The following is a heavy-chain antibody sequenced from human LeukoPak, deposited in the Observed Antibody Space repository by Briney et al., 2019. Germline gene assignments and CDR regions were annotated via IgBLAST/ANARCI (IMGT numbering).Heavy chain of an antibody. CDR3: ARAGLSDYYDSSGIDY. CDR1: GGTFSSYA. D-gene: IGHD3-22*01. J-gene: IGHJ4*02. CDR2: IIPLFGTA. Sequence: GASVKVSCKASGGTFSSYAISWVRQAPGQGLEWMGGIIPLFGTANYAQKFQGRVTSTADKSTSTAYRELSSLRSEDTAVYYCARAGLSDYYDSSGIDYWGQGTLVTVSS. V-gene: IGHV1-69*06.